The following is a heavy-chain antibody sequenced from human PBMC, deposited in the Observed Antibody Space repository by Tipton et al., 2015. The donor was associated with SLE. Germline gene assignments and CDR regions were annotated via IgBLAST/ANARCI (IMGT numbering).Heavy chain of an antibody. CDR1: GFTFSNYA. CDR2: FYIGGSA. D-gene: IGHD6-13*01. J-gene: IGHJ1*01. V-gene: IGHV3-23*03. CDR3: AKDGAGTYFQH. Sequence: GSLRLSCAASGFTFSNYAMGWVRQAPGKGLEWVSVFYIGGSAYYADSVKGRFTISRDNSKNTLYLQMNSLRAEDTAVYYCAKDGAGTYFQHWGQGTLVTVSS.